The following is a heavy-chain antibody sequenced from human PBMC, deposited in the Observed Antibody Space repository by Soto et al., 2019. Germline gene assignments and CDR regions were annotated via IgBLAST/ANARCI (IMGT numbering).Heavy chain of an antibody. CDR2: ITPSSGST. CDR1: GYTFTTYY. CDR3: ARAVSTKTPPIDY. V-gene: IGHV1-46*01. J-gene: IGHJ4*02. Sequence: GASVKVSCKASGYTFTTYYMHWLRQARGQGLEWMGIITPSSGSTRYEQKFQDRVTMTRDTSTSTVYIELSSLRSEDTAVYYCARAVSTKTPPIDYWGQGTLVTVSS. D-gene: IGHD4-17*01.